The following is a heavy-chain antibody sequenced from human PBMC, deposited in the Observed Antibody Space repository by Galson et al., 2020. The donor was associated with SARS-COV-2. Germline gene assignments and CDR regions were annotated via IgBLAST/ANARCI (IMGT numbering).Heavy chain of an antibody. D-gene: IGHD3-10*02. Sequence: AGSLRLSCAASGFTFNNYGMHWVRQAPGKGLEWVAVISYEGSTKYYADPVRGRFFISRDNSKNTLYLQMDALRPEDPAVYYCAKRPTVFEVWPYGMKVWGKGATVTVTS. J-gene: IGHJ6*04. V-gene: IGHV3-30*18. CDR1: GFTFNNYG. CDR2: ISYEGSTK. CDR3: AKRPTVFEVWPYGMKV.